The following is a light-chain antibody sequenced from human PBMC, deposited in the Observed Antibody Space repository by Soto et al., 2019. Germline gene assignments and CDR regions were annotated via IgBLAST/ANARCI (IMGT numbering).Light chain of an antibody. CDR3: QQFDDLTFT. CDR1: QDINNY. J-gene: IGKJ5*01. CDR2: DAS. Sequence: DIKLTQSPSSLSASFGDRVTITCQASQDINNYLNWYQQKPGKAPELLIYDASDLEVGVPSRFSGSGSGTVFTLTINSLQPEDIATYYCQQFDDLTFTFGQGTRLEIK. V-gene: IGKV1-33*01.